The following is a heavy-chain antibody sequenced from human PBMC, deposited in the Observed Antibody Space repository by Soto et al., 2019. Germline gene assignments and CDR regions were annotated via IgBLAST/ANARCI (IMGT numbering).Heavy chain of an antibody. CDR2: IIPILGIA. CDR1: GGTFSSYT. V-gene: IGHV1-69*04. J-gene: IGHJ5*02. D-gene: IGHD3-22*01. Sequence: ASVKVSCKASGGTFSSYTISWVRQAPGQGLEWMGRIIPILGIANYAQKFQGRVTITADKSTSTAYMELSSLRSEDTAVYYCARENDSSGYYYSSGGGWFDPWGQGTLVTVSS. CDR3: ARENDSSGYYYSSGGGWFDP.